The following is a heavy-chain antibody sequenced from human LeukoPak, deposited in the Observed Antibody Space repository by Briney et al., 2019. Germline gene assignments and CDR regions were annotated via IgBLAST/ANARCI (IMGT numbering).Heavy chain of an antibody. Sequence: GASVKVSCKASGYTFTGYYMHWVRRAPGQGLEWMGWINPNSGGTNYAQKFQGRVTTTRDTSISTAYMELSRLRSDDTAVYYCATASGSYYAEYFQHWGQGTLVTVSS. V-gene: IGHV1-2*02. D-gene: IGHD1-26*01. CDR1: GYTFTGYY. CDR3: ATASGSYYAEYFQH. J-gene: IGHJ1*01. CDR2: INPNSGGT.